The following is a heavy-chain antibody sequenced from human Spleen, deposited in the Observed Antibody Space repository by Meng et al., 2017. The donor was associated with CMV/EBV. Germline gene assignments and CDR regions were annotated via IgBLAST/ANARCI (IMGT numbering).Heavy chain of an antibody. CDR3: ASTYDIVKYPFDL. D-gene: IGHD5-12*01. J-gene: IGHJ3*01. CDR2: INPDSGAT. Sequence: ASVKVSCKASGYTFTGYYIHWLRQAPGQGLEWMGWINPDSGATNYAHKSQGRVSMTRDTSVSSVYMEVSRLRSDDTALYYCASTYDIVKYPFDLWGQGTLVTVSS. V-gene: IGHV1-2*07. CDR1: GYTFTGYY.